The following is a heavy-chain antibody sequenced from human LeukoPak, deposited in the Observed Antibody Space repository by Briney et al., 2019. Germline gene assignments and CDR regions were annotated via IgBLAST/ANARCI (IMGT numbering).Heavy chain of an antibody. Sequence: PGGSLRLSCAASGFTFNSYAMSWVRQAPGKGLEWVSDISASSGSRNYADSVKGLFTISRDNSKNMLYLQMNSLRAEDTAVYYCAKTQWILARYFDYWGQGTLVTVSS. V-gene: IGHV3-23*01. CDR3: AKTQWILARYFDY. D-gene: IGHD5-12*01. J-gene: IGHJ4*02. CDR2: ISASSGSR. CDR1: GFTFNSYA.